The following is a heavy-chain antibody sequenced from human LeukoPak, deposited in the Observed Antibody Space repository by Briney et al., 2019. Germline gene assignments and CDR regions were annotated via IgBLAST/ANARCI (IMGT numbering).Heavy chain of an antibody. J-gene: IGHJ5*02. D-gene: IGHD3-16*01. CDR2: INPNSGGT. Sequence: ASVKVSCKASGYTFSVYYMHWVRQAPGQGLEWMGWINPNSGGTNYAQKFQGRVTMTRDTSISTVYMELSRLRSDDTAVYYCARFTPQGYGWGGYNRFDPWGQGTLVTVPS. CDR1: GYTFSVYY. CDR3: ARFTPQGYGWGGYNRFDP. V-gene: IGHV1-2*02.